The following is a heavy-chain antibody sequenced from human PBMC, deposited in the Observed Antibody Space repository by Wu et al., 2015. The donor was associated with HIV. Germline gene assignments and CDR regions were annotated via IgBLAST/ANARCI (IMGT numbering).Heavy chain of an antibody. CDR2: IIPIFGTA. CDR1: GGTFSSYA. CDR3: ARGNIVVVPAAIPFGGYYYYYMDV. D-gene: IGHD2-2*02. J-gene: IGHJ6*03. V-gene: IGHV1-69*12. Sequence: QVQLVQSGAEVKKPGSSVKVSCKASGGTFSSYAISWVRQAPGQGLEWMGGIIPIFGTANYAQKFQGRVTITADESTSTAYMELSSLRSEDTAVYYCARGNIVVVPAAIPFGGYYYYYMDVWGKGTTVTVSS.